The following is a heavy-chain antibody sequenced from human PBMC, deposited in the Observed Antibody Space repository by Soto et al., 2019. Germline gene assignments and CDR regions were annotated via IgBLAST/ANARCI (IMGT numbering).Heavy chain of an antibody. J-gene: IGHJ6*02. CDR1: GDTFSRYS. D-gene: IGHD2-2*01. CDR2: IFPVFGTA. Sequence: VQLVQSGAEVKKPGSLVKVSCKASGDTFSRYSISWVRQAPGQGLEWMGGIFPVFGTATYAQKFQGRVLIIADESTTTAYMELTSLTSDDTAVYYCAVGPSAAAWYSHGMDVWGQGTTVTVSS. V-gene: IGHV1-69*12. CDR3: AVGPSAAAWYSHGMDV.